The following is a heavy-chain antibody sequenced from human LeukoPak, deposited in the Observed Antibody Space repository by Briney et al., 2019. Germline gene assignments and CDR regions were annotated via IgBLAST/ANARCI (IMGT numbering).Heavy chain of an antibody. CDR1: GGSISSYY. J-gene: IGHJ4*02. D-gene: IGHD2-8*01. CDR3: ARHSYAGSQYFFDY. V-gene: IGHV4-4*07. Sequence: SETLSLTCTVSGGSISSYYWSWIRQPAGKGLEWIGRIYTSGSTNYNPSLKSRVTISVDTSKNQFSLRPSSVTAADTALYYCARHSYAGSQYFFDYWGQGTLVTVSS. CDR2: IYTSGST.